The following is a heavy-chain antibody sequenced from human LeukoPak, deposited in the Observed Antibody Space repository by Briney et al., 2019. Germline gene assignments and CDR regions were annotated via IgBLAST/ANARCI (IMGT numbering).Heavy chain of an antibody. CDR3: ARRGIAVAENWFDP. D-gene: IGHD6-19*01. CDR2: ISSSSSYI. CDR1: AFTFSSYS. Sequence: GGSLRLSCAASAFTFSSYSGNCVPQATGMRRGCVSSISSSSSYIYYADSVKGRFTISRDNAKNSLYLQTNSLRAEDTAVYYCARRGIAVAENWFDPWGQGTLVTVSS. V-gene: IGHV3-21*01. J-gene: IGHJ5*02.